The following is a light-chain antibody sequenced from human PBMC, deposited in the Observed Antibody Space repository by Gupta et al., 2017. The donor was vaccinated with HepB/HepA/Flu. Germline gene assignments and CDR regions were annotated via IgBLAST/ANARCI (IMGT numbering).Light chain of an antibody. V-gene: IGLV2-14*01. CDR3: CSSSSSSTLYV. J-gene: IGLJ1*01. CDR1: SSHIGTHNY. Sequence: HSPLLHPASVSGSPGRSITISCTGTSSHIGTHNYVSWYQQNPGKAPKLIIHDVSDRPSGVSNRFSGSKSGNTASLTISGLQAEDEADYYCCSSSSSSTLYVFGTGTEVTVL. CDR2: DVS.